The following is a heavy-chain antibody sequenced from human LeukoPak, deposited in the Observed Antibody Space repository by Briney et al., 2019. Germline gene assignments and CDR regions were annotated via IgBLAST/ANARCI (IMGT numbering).Heavy chain of an antibody. D-gene: IGHD6-25*01. Sequence: SVKVSCKPYGGTFSSYAISWVRQAPGQGLEWMGGIIPIFGTANYAQKFQGRVTITTDESTSTAYMELSSLRSEDTAVYYCARSGNLGTAAYYYMDVWGKGTTVTVSS. CDR3: ARSGNLGTAAYYYMDV. V-gene: IGHV1-69*05. J-gene: IGHJ6*03. CDR1: GGTFSSYA. CDR2: IIPIFGTA.